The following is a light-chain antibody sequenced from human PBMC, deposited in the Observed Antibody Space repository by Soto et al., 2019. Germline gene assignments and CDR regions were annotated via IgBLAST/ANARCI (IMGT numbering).Light chain of an antibody. CDR2: GNT. Sequence: QSVLTQPPSASGTPGQRVTISCSGSSSNIGRNTVSWYQHLPGAAPKLLIYGNTQRPSGVPDRFSGSKSGTSASLAISGLQSEDEADYYCATWDNSLNGVVFGGGTKLTVL. CDR3: ATWDNSLNGVV. V-gene: IGLV1-44*01. CDR1: SSNIGRNT. J-gene: IGLJ2*01.